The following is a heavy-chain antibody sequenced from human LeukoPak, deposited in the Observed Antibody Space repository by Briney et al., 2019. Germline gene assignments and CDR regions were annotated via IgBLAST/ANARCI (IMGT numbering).Heavy chain of an antibody. J-gene: IGHJ4*02. CDR2: IDWDDDK. V-gene: IGHV2-70*01. CDR3: ALTTYLYDSSGRIDY. D-gene: IGHD3-22*01. Sequence: SGPTLVNPTQTLTLTCTFSGFSLSTSGVCVSWIRQPPGKALEWPSLIDWDDDKYYSTSLKTRLTISKDTSKNQVVLTLTNMDPVDTATYYCALTTYLYDSSGRIDYWGQGTLVTVSS. CDR1: GFSLSTSGVC.